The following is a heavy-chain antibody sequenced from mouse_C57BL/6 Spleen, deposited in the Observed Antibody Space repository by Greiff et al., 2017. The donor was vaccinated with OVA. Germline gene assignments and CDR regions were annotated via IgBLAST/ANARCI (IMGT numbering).Heavy chain of an antibody. CDR3: ARRYDYYGSSYAFDY. CDR2: ISSGSSTI. Sequence: EVHLVESGGGLVKPGGSLKLSCAASGFTFSDYGMHWVRQAPEKGLEWVAYISSGSSTIYYADTVKGRFTISRDNAKNTLFLQMTSLRSEDTAMYYCARRYDYYGSSYAFDYWGQGTTLTVSS. V-gene: IGHV5-17*01. D-gene: IGHD1-1*01. J-gene: IGHJ2*01. CDR1: GFTFSDYG.